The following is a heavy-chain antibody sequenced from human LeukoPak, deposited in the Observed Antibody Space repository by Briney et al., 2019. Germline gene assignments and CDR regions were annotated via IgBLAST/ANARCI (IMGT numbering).Heavy chain of an antibody. CDR2: TYHSDYT. J-gene: IGHJ3*02. CDR3: ARDSKSTADAFDI. CDR1: RGSTSTYY. Sequence: SETLSLTCTVSRGSTSTYYWSWIRQPAGKGLEWIGNTYHSDYTNYNPSLKGRATISVDKSKNQLSLKVISVTAADTAMYYCARDSKSTADAFDIWGQGTMVTVSS. V-gene: IGHV4-59*12. D-gene: IGHD5/OR15-5a*01.